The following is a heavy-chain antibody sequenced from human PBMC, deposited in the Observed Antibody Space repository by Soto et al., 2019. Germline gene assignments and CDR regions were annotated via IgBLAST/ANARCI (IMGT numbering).Heavy chain of an antibody. CDR2: IYNSGTT. J-gene: IGHJ5*02. CDR1: GGSISSYF. Sequence: PSETLSLTCTVSGGSISSYFWSWIRQPPGKRLEYIGYIYNSGTTNYNPSLKSRVTISEDTSKNQFSLKLSSVTAADTAVYYCARDVGPRYSGYDYDWFDPWGQGTSVTVSS. V-gene: IGHV4-59*01. D-gene: IGHD5-12*01. CDR3: ARDVGPRYSGYDYDWFDP.